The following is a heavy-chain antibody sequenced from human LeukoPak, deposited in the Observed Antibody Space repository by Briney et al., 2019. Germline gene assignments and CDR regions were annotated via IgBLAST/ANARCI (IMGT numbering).Heavy chain of an antibody. CDR3: AKDLPGYYGSGSYYRVLDY. J-gene: IGHJ4*02. Sequence: GGSLRLSCAASGFAFSSYGMHWVRQAPGKGLEWVAVISSYDGRNKYYADSVKGRFTISRDNSKNTLYLQMNSLRAEDTAVYYCAKDLPGYYGSGSYYRVLDYWGRGTLVTVSS. CDR1: GFAFSSYG. V-gene: IGHV3-30*18. D-gene: IGHD3-10*01. CDR2: ISSYDGRNK.